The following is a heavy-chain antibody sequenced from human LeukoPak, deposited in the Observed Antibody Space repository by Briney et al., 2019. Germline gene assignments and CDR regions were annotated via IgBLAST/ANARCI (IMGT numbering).Heavy chain of an antibody. D-gene: IGHD6-13*01. V-gene: IGHV3-23*01. CDR1: GFTFSSYA. CDR3: AKDCQSEQQLVLNPQYYFDY. J-gene: IGHJ4*02. CDR2: ISGSGGST. Sequence: GGSLRLSCAASGFTFSSYAMSWVRQAPGKGLEWVSAISGSGGSTYYADSVKGRFTISRDDSKNTLYLQMNSLRAEDTAVYYCAKDCQSEQQLVLNPQYYFDYWGQGTLVTVSS.